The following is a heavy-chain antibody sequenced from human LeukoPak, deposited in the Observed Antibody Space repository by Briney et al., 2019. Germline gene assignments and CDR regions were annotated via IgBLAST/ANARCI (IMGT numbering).Heavy chain of an antibody. D-gene: IGHD6-13*01. V-gene: IGHV1-8*01. J-gene: IGHJ4*02. CDR2: MNPNSGNT. Sequence: GSVKVSCKASGYTFTSYDINWVRQATGQGLEWMGWMNPNSGNTGYAQKFQGGVTMTRNTSISTAYMELSSLRSEDTAVYYCARSIETLTYSSSWYFPVDYWGQGTLVTVSS. CDR1: GYTFTSYD. CDR3: ARSIETLTYSSSWYFPVDY.